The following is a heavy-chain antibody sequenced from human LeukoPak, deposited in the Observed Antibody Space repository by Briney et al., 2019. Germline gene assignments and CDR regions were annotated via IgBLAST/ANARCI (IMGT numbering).Heavy chain of an antibody. Sequence: GGSLRLSCAASGFTFSSYGMHWVRQAPGKGLEWVAVISYDGGNKYYADSVKGRFTISRDNSKNTLYLQMNSLRAEDTAVYYCAKDVESGWNCFDYWGQGTLVTVSS. CDR2: ISYDGGNK. CDR1: GFTFSSYG. V-gene: IGHV3-30*18. D-gene: IGHD6-19*01. CDR3: AKDVESGWNCFDY. J-gene: IGHJ4*02.